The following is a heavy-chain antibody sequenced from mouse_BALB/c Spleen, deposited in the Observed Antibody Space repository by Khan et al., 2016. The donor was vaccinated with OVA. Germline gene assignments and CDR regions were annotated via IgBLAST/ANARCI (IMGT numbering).Heavy chain of an antibody. D-gene: IGHD1-1*01. CDR2: ISSGGSHT. V-gene: IGHV5-9-3*01. J-gene: IGHJ2*01. CDR3: ARTPGYYGSNYFDY. CDR1: GFTFSNYA. Sequence: EVELVESGGGLVKPGGSLKFSCAASGFTFSNYAMSWVRQTPEKRLEWVATISSGGSHTYFPDNVKGRFTISRDNAKNNLYLQMITLRSDDTAISFCARTPGYYGSNYFDYWGQGTTLTVSS.